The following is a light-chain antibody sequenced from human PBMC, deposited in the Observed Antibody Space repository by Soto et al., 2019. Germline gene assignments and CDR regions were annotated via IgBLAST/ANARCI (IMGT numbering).Light chain of an antibody. CDR1: SSDVGAYNY. V-gene: IGLV2-8*01. CDR3: NSFAGSAHVV. J-gene: IGLJ2*01. Sequence: QSALAQPPSASGSPGQSVTISCTGTSSDVGAYNYVSWYQQHRGKAPKRIIYDVSQRPSGIPDRFSGSKSGNTASLTVSGLQAEDEAVYYCNSFAGSAHVVFGGGTQLTVL. CDR2: DVS.